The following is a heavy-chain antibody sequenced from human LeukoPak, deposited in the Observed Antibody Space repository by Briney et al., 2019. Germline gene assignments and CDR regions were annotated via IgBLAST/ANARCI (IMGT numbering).Heavy chain of an antibody. CDR2: IYYSGST. Sequence: SETLSLTCTVSGGSISGYYWSWIRQPPGKGLEWIGSIYYSGSTYYNPSLKSRVTISVDTSKNQFSLRLSSVTAADTAVYYCARRSDYDSSGYYPFDYWGQGTLVTVSS. J-gene: IGHJ4*02. V-gene: IGHV4-39*01. CDR1: GGSISGYY. CDR3: ARRSDYDSSGYYPFDY. D-gene: IGHD3-22*01.